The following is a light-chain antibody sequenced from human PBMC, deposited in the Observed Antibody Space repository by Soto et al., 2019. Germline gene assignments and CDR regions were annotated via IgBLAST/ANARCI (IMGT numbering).Light chain of an antibody. CDR2: GAS. J-gene: IGKJ3*01. V-gene: IGKV3-15*01. Sequence: EIVMTQSPATLSVSPGERATLSCRASQSVSSSLAWYQQKPGQAPRLLMYGASTRATGIPARFSGSGSGTEFTLTISSLQSEDFAVYYCQQYNNWPFGFGPGTKVDIK. CDR3: QQYNNWPFG. CDR1: QSVSSS.